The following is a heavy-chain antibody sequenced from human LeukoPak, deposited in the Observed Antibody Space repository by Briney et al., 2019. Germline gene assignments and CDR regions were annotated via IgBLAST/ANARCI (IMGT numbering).Heavy chain of an antibody. V-gene: IGHV1-46*01. J-gene: IGHJ4*02. CDR3: ARDQSPNIVPTIGLDY. CDR2: INPSGGST. D-gene: IGHD5-12*01. Sequence: GASVKVSCNASGYTFTSYYMHWVRQAPGQGLEWMGIINPSGGSTTYSQKFQGRVTMTRDMSTSTVYMELSSLRSEDTAVYYCARDQSPNIVPTIGLDYWGQGTLVTVSS. CDR1: GYTFTSYY.